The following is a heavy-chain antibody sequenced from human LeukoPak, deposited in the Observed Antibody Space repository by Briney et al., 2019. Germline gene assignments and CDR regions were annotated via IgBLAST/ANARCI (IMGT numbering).Heavy chain of an antibody. CDR2: TSSDLNVK. D-gene: IGHD2-15*01. V-gene: IGHV3-30-3*01. CDR1: GFTFRNYV. Sequence: GGSLRLSCAASGFTFRNYVIHWVRQAPGKGLEWVAVTSSDLNVKLYADSVKGRFTISRDNSKNTLYLQMNSLRAEDTAVYYCARDIGDCSSGRCYSDYIDYWGQGTLVTVSS. J-gene: IGHJ4*02. CDR3: ARDIGDCSSGRCYSDYIDY.